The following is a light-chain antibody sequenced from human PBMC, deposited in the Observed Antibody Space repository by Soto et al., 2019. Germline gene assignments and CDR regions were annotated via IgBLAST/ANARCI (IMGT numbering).Light chain of an antibody. CDR1: SSDVGSYNL. Sequence: QSVLTQPASVSGSPGQSITISCTGPSSDVGSYNLVSWYQQHPDKAPKLMIYEGSKRPSGVSNRFSGSKSGNTASLTISGLQAEDEADYYCCSYAGSSSYVFGNGTKVTVL. J-gene: IGLJ1*01. CDR3: CSYAGSSSYV. V-gene: IGLV2-23*01. CDR2: EGS.